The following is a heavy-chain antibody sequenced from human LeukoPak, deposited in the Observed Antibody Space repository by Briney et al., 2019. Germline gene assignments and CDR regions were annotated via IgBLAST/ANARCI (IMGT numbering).Heavy chain of an antibody. CDR3: ARDYYGSGSYYNSRSYYYYMDV. CDR1: GGSISSYY. J-gene: IGHJ6*03. V-gene: IGHV4-59*01. Sequence: PSETLSLTCTVSGGSISSYYWSWIRQPPGKGLEWIGYIYYSGSTNYNPSLKSRVTISVDTSKNQFSLKLSSVTAADTAVYYCARDYYGSGSYYNSRSYYYYMDVWGKGTTVTISS. CDR2: IYYSGST. D-gene: IGHD3-10*01.